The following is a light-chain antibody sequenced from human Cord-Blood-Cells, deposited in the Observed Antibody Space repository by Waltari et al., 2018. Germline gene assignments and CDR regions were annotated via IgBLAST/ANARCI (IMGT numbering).Light chain of an antibody. CDR3: QQYGSSRT. CDR2: GAS. CDR1: QSVSSSY. V-gene: IGKV3-20*01. J-gene: IGKJ1*01. Sequence: ELVLTQSPGPLSFSPGERATLSCRASQSVSSSYLAWYQQKPGQAPRLLIYGASSRATGIPDRFSGSGSGTDFTLTISRLEPEDLAVYYCQQYGSSRTVGQGTKVEIK.